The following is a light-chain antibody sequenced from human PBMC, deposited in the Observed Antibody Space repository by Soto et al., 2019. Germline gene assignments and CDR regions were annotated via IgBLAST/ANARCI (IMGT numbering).Light chain of an antibody. J-gene: IGLJ3*02. CDR3: TAWDGSLSVWV. CDR2: RNN. CDR1: SSNIGRNY. Sequence: QPVRSQPPSASGTPGQRVTMSCSGSSSNIGRNYVYWYQQLPGTAPKLLIYRNNQRPSGVPDRFSGSKSGTSASLAISGLRSEDEADYYCTAWDGSLSVWVFGGGTKLTVL. V-gene: IGLV1-47*01.